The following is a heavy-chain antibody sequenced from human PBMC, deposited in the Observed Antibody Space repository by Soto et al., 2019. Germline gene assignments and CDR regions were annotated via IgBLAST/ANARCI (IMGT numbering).Heavy chain of an antibody. D-gene: IGHD6-25*01. Sequence: EVLLLESGGGLVQPGGSLRLSCAASGFTFSSFAMSWVRQAPGKGLEWVSNISGSGGTTYYADSVKGRFTMSRDNSKNTLYLQMNSLGDEDTATYYCAKRADSGFGSYYLDYWGQGTLVTVSS. CDR3: AKRADSGFGSYYLDY. V-gene: IGHV3-23*01. CDR2: ISGSGGTT. CDR1: GFTFSSFA. J-gene: IGHJ4*02.